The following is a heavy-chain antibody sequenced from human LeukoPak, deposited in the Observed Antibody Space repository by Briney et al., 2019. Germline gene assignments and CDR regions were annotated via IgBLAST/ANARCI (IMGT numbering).Heavy chain of an antibody. Sequence: QPGGSLRLSCAASGFTVSSNYMSWVRQAPGKGLEWVSVIYSGGSTYYADSVKGRFTTSRDNSKNTLYLQMNSLRAEDTAVYYCARAPLTSPYCSSTSCSHYYMDVWGKGTTVTVSS. CDR1: GFTVSSNY. J-gene: IGHJ6*03. V-gene: IGHV3-53*01. CDR2: IYSGGST. CDR3: ARAPLTSPYCSSTSCSHYYMDV. D-gene: IGHD2-2*01.